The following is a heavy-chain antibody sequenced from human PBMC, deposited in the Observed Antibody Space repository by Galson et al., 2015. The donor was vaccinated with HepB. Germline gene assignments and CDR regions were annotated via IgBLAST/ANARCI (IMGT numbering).Heavy chain of an antibody. CDR2: IKHDGSEK. Sequence: SLRLSCAASGFYFRTYWMNWVRQAPGKGLEWVANIKHDGSEKYYVDSVKGRFSISRDNAKNSLYLQLNSLRAEDTAVYYCARSPLGGAYRGCSDSWGQGTLVTVSS. V-gene: IGHV3-7*03. D-gene: IGHD2-21*01. J-gene: IGHJ4*02. CDR3: ARSPLGGAYRGCSDS. CDR1: GFYFRTYW.